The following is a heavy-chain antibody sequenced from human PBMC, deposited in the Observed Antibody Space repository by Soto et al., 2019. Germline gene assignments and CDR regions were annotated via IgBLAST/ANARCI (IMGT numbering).Heavy chain of an antibody. V-gene: IGHV3-23*01. Sequence: EVQLLESGGGLVQPGGSLRLSCAASGFTFSSYAMSWVRQAPGKGLEWVSAISGSGGSTYYADSVKGRFTISRDNSKNTLYLQMNSLIAEDTAVYYCASLERESSTSHPHYDYRGQGTLVTVSS. CDR2: ISGSGGST. CDR3: ASLERESSTSHPHYDY. D-gene: IGHD2-2*01. J-gene: IGHJ4*02. CDR1: GFTFSSYA.